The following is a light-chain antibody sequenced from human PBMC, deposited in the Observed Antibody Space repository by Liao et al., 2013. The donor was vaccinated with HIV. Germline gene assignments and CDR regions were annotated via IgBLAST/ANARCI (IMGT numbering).Light chain of an antibody. CDR3: QAWDSSTVV. CDR2: YDS. Sequence: SYVLTQPPSVSVAPGKTARITCGGNNIGSKSVHWYQQKPGQAPVLVIYYDSGRPSGIPERFSGSNSGNTATLTISGTQGMDEADYYCQAWDSSTVVFGGGTKLTVL. V-gene: IGLV3-21*01. CDR1: NIGSKS. J-gene: IGLJ3*02.